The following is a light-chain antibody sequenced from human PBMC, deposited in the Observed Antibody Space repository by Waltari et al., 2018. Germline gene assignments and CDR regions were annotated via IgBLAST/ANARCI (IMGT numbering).Light chain of an antibody. V-gene: IGKV3-15*01. Sequence: EVVMTQSPATLSVYPGERATVPCRASQSVSSNLAWYQQRPGQAPRLLIYGASTRATGIPARFSGSGSGTEFTLTISSLQSEDFAIYYCQQYNNWLTWTFGQGTKVEIK. J-gene: IGKJ1*01. CDR3: QQYNNWLTWT. CDR1: QSVSSN. CDR2: GAS.